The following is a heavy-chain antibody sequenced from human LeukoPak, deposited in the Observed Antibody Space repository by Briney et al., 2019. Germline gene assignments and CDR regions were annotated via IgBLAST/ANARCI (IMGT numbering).Heavy chain of an antibody. CDR1: GGTFSSYA. CDR2: IIPIFGTA. V-gene: IGHV1-69*06. D-gene: IGHD1-26*01. CDR3: AREDSIVGATTLDY. J-gene: IGHJ4*02. Sequence: GASVKVSCKASGGTFSSYAISWVRQAPGQGLEWMGGIIPIFGTANYAQKFQGRVTITADKSTSTAYMELSSLRSEDTAVYYCAREDSIVGATTLDYWGQGTLVTVSS.